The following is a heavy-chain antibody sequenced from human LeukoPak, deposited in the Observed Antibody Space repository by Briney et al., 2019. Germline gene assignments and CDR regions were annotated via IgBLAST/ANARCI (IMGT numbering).Heavy chain of an antibody. Sequence: PSETLSLTCTVSGGSISSSSYYWGWIRQPPGKGLEWIGYIYYSGSTNYNPSLKSRVTISVDTSKNQFSLKLSSVTAADTAVYYCARVGHYYDSSGYYYEDFDYWGQGTLVTVSS. CDR1: GGSISSSSYY. CDR3: ARVGHYYDSSGYYYEDFDY. J-gene: IGHJ4*02. CDR2: IYYSGST. V-gene: IGHV4-61*05. D-gene: IGHD3-22*01.